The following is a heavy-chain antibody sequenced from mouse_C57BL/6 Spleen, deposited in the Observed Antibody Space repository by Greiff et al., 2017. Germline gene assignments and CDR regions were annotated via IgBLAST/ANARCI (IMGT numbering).Heavy chain of an antibody. D-gene: IGHD3-3*01. CDR3: ARQGRGYYFDY. V-gene: IGHV5-12*01. Sequence: EVQLVESGGGLVQPGGSLKLSCAASGFTFSDYYMYWVRQTPEKRLEWVAYISNGGGSTYYPDTVKGRFTISRDNAKNTLYLQMSRLKYEDTAMYYCARQGRGYYFDYWGQGTTLTVSS. CDR1: GFTFSDYY. CDR2: ISNGGGST. J-gene: IGHJ2*01.